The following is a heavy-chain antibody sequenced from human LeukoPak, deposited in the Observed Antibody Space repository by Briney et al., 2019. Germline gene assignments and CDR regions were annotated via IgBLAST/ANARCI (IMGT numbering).Heavy chain of an antibody. Sequence: ASVKVSCKASGYTFTKYGISWVRQAPGQELEWMGWISAYNGNTDYAQNLQGRATMTTDTLTSTAYMELRSLRSDDTAVYYCARDQSLVAYSSTWFDYWGQGTPVTVSS. CDR2: ISAYNGNT. D-gene: IGHD6-13*01. V-gene: IGHV1-18*01. CDR1: GYTFTKYG. J-gene: IGHJ4*02. CDR3: ARDQSLVAYSSTWFDY.